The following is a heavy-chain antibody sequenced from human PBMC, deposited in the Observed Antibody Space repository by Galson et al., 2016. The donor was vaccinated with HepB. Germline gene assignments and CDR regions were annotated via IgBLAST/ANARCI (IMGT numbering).Heavy chain of an antibody. CDR1: RFSFSSFW. D-gene: IGHD3-10*01. Sequence: SLRLSCAASRFSFSSFWMHWVRQVPGKGLVWVARTNEYGSITDYADSVKGRFTISRDNSKNTLYLQMSSLRAEDTAVYFCARDVGGWGSYWGQGTLVTGSS. V-gene: IGHV3-74*01. CDR2: TNEYGSIT. J-gene: IGHJ4*02. CDR3: ARDVGGWGSY.